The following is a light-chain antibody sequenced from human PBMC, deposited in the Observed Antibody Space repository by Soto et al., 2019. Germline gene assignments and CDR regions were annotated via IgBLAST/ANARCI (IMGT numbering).Light chain of an antibody. CDR2: EVS. CDR1: SSDVSGHNH. Sequence: QSALTQPASVSGSPGQSITISCTGSSSDVSGHNHVSWYQQHPGKATKLIIYEVSNRPSGVSNRFSGSKSGNTASLTISGFHAEDEADYYCNSYTSSSTHVFGTGTKLTVL. CDR3: NSYTSSSTHV. V-gene: IGLV2-14*01. J-gene: IGLJ1*01.